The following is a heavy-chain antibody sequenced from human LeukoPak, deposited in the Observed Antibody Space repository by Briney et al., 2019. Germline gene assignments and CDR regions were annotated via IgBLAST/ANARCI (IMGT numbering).Heavy chain of an antibody. CDR1: GFTFSSYW. D-gene: IGHD3-22*01. J-gene: IGHJ4*02. CDR3: AREPGGYYDSSGFLDD. V-gene: IGHV3-74*01. Sequence: GGSLRLSCATSGFTFSSYWMHWVRQVPGRGLVWVLRINSDGSITDYADSVKGRFTIARDTAQNTLHLQMNSLRVEDTAMYYCAREPGGYYDSSGFLDDWGQGTLVTVSS. CDR2: INSDGSIT.